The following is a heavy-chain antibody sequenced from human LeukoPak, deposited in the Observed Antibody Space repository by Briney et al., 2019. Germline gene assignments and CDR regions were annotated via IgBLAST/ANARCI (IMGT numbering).Heavy chain of an antibody. CDR3: ARDTGPRTYYDFWSGPPLDY. CDR2: ISAYNGNT. V-gene: IGHV1-18*01. J-gene: IGHJ4*02. CDR1: GYTFTSYG. Sequence: GASVKVSCKASGYTFTSYGISWVRQAPGQGLEWMGWISAYNGNTNCAQKLQGRVTMTTDTSTSTAYMELRSLRSDDTAVYYCARDTGPRTYYDFWSGPPLDYWGQGTLVTVSS. D-gene: IGHD3-3*01.